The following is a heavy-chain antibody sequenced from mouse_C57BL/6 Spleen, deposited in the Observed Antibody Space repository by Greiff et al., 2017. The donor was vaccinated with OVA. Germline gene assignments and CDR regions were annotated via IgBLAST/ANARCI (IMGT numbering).Heavy chain of an antibody. CDR3: TSYYDYDDYWYFDV. J-gene: IGHJ1*03. D-gene: IGHD2-4*01. CDR2: IDPETGGT. Sequence: QVQLQQSGAELVRPGASVTLSCKASGYTFTDYEMHWVKQTPVHGLEWIGAIDPETGGTAYNQKFKGKAILTADKSSSTAYMELRSLTSEDSAVYYCTSYYDYDDYWYFDVWGTGTTVTVSS. CDR1: GYTFTDYE. V-gene: IGHV1-15*01.